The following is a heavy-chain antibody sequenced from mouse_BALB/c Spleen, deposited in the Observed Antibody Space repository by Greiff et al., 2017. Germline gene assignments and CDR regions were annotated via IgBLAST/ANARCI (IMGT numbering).Heavy chain of an antibody. CDR1: GFSLTSYG. CDR2: IWSGGST. D-gene: IGHD2-14*01. Sequence: QVQLKESGPGLVQPSQSLSITCTVSGFSLTSYGVHWVRQSPGTGLEWLGVIWSGGSTDYNAAFISRLSISKDNSKSQVFFKINSLQADDTAIYYWALYYRYDGGFADWGQGTLVTVSA. CDR3: ALYYRYDGGFAD. V-gene: IGHV2-4-1*01. J-gene: IGHJ3*01.